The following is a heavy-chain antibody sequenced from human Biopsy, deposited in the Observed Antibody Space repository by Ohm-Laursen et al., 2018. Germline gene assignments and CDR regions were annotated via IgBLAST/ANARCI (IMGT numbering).Heavy chain of an antibody. Sequence: SETLSLTCTVSGGPFSSYYWNWIRQPPGKGLEWIWYIYNTGSTIYNPSLESRVTMSVDMPKNQFSLKLSSVTAADTAIYYCARGMRSSGWPYFDSWGQGTLVTVSS. D-gene: IGHD6-19*01. CDR2: IYNTGST. CDR3: ARGMRSSGWPYFDS. CDR1: GGPFSSYY. J-gene: IGHJ4*02. V-gene: IGHV4-59*01.